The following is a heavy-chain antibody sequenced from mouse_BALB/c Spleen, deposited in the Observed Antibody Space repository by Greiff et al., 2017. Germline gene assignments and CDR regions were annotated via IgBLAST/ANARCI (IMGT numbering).Heavy chain of an antibody. V-gene: IGHV1S81*02. CDR3: ARWDYDYDGIAY. D-gene: IGHD2-4*01. CDR1: GYTFTSYW. Sequence: VQLQQPGAELVKPGASVKLSCKASGYTFTSYWMHWVKQRPGQGLEWIGEINPSNGRTNYNEKFKSKATLTVDKSSSTAYMQLSSLTSEDSAVYYCARWDYDYDGIAYWGQGTLVTVSA. CDR2: INPSNGRT. J-gene: IGHJ3*01.